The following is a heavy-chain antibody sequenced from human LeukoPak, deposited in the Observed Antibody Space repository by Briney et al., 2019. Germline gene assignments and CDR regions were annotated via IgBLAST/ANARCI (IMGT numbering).Heavy chain of an antibody. D-gene: IGHD4-17*01. CDR2: IYTSGST. CDR1: GGSISSGSYY. Sequence: SETLSLTCTVSGGSISSGSYYWSWIRQPAGKGLEWIGSIYTSGSTNYNPSLKSRVTISVDTSKNQFSLKLSSVTAADTAVYYCARGHYEPAFDIWGQGTMVTVSS. V-gene: IGHV4-61*02. CDR3: ARGHYEPAFDI. J-gene: IGHJ3*02.